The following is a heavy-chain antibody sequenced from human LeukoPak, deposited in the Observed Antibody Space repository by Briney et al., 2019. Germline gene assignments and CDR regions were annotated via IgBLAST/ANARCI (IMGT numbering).Heavy chain of an antibody. Sequence: ASVKVSCKASGYTFTDYAMHWVRQAPGQRLEWMGWINADNGYTKYSQKFQGRVTISSDTSASTAYMELSSLRSDDTAVYYCARAGPPIYYYYGMDVWGQGTTVTVSS. CDR2: INADNGYT. CDR1: GYTFTDYA. J-gene: IGHJ6*02. CDR3: ARAGPPIYYYYGMDV. V-gene: IGHV1-3*01.